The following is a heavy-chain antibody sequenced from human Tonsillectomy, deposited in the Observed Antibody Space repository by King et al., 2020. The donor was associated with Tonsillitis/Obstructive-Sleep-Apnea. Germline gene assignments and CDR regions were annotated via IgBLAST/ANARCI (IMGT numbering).Heavy chain of an antibody. CDR3: ARGIRGDNDAFDI. CDR2: IYYSGST. D-gene: IGHD3-10*01. Sequence: VQLQESGPGLVKPSETLSLTCTVSVGSISSYYWSWIRQPPGKGLEWIGYIYYSGSTNYNPSLKSRVTISVDTSKNQFSLKLSSVTAADTAVYYCARGIRGDNDAFDIWGQGTMVTVSS. V-gene: IGHV4-59*01. CDR1: VGSISSYY. J-gene: IGHJ3*02.